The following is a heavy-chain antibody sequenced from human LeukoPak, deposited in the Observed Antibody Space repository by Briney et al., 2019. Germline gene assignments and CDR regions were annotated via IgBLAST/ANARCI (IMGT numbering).Heavy chain of an antibody. V-gene: IGHV1-69*13. Sequence: ASVKVSRKASGGTFTNYAISWVRQAPGQGLEWMGGIIPLLGTPNYAQKFQGRVTITADDSTSTAYMELTSLRSEDTAVYYCAEDSSMVTTRAPYYYYYLDVWGQGTTVTVSS. CDR2: IIPLLGTP. D-gene: IGHD4-17*01. J-gene: IGHJ6*02. CDR3: AEDSSMVTTRAPYYYYYLDV. CDR1: GGTFTNYA.